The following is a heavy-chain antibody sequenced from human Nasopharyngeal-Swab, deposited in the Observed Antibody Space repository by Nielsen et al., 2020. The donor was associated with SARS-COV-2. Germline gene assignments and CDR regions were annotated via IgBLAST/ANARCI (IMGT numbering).Heavy chain of an antibody. J-gene: IGHJ4*02. D-gene: IGHD1-26*01. Sequence: RQAPGKGLEWIGTVYYSGSTYYNPSLKSRVTISVDTSKNQFSPKLNSVTATDTAVYYCARGYGSFPYYFDHWGQGTLVTVSS. CDR3: ARGYGSFPYYFDH. V-gene: IGHV4-39*01. CDR2: VYYSGST.